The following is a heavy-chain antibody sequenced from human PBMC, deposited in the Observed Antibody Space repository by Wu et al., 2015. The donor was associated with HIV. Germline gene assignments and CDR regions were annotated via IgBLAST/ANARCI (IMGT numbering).Heavy chain of an antibody. Sequence: QVQLAQSGAEVKKPGASVKVSCKASGYTFTSYDINWVRQATGQGLEWMGWMNPNSGSTGYAQKFQGRFTITRNTSVSTAYMELSSLRSEDTAVYYCARHIRYCSTTSCYNDYWRQGTLVTVSS. V-gene: IGHV1-8*01. D-gene: IGHD2-2*02. J-gene: IGHJ4*02. CDR1: GYTFTSYD. CDR2: MNPNSGST. CDR3: ARHIRYCSTTSCYNDY.